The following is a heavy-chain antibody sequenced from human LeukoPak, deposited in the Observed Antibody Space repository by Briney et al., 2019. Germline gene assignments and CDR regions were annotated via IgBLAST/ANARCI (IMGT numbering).Heavy chain of an antibody. CDR1: GFTFSSYG. Sequence: GGSLRLSCAASGFTFSSYGMHWVRQAPGKGLEWVAFIRYDGSNKYYADSVKGRFTISRDNSKNTLYLQMNSLRAEDTAVYYCAEGWLVRGYYFDYWGQGTLVTVSS. CDR3: AEGWLVRGYYFDY. J-gene: IGHJ4*02. V-gene: IGHV3-30*02. CDR2: IRYDGSNK. D-gene: IGHD6-19*01.